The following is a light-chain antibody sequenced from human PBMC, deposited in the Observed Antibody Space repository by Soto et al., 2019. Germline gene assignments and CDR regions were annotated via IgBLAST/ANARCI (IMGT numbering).Light chain of an antibody. CDR2: ETS. J-gene: IGKJ5*01. Sequence: EVVLTQSPGTLSFSPGDRATLSCRASHSIRSSLAWYQQKPGQAPRLLIYETSTRATGIPARFSGSGSGTDFTLTIFSLKTEDSAVYYCQQRGEWPPGATFGQGTRLEIK. CDR1: HSIRSS. CDR3: QQRGEWPPGAT. V-gene: IGKV3-11*01.